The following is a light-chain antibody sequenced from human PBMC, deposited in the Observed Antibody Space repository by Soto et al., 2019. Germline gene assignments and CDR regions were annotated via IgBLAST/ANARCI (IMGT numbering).Light chain of an antibody. V-gene: IGKV3-20*01. J-gene: IGKJ1*01. CDR3: QQYGSSPET. CDR1: QSVSSY. Sequence: VMTQSPATLSLSPGERVTLSCRASQSVSSYLAWYQQKPGQAPRLLIYGASSRATGIPDRFSGSGSGTDFTLTISRLEPEDFAVYYCQQYGSSPETFGQGTKGDI. CDR2: GAS.